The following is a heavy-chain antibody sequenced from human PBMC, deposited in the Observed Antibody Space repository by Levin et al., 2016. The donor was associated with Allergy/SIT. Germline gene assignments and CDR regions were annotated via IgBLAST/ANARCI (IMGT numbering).Heavy chain of an antibody. CDR1: GFMFRNYW. D-gene: IGHD3-22*01. Sequence: GESLKISCVASGFMFRNYWMHWVRQVPGKGLVGVSRINSQGSSTSYADSVKGRFTVSRDNAKNTLYLQMDSLGAEDTAVYYCARDYGAPYFDTKDVWGQGTTVTVSS. CDR2: INSQGSST. V-gene: IGHV3-74*01. J-gene: IGHJ6*02. CDR3: ARDYGAPYFDTKDV.